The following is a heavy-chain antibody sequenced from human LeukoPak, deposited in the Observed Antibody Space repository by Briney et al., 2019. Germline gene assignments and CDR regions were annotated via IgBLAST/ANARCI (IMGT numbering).Heavy chain of an antibody. Sequence: PEGSLRLSCAASGFTFSAYGMHWVRQAPGKGLEWVALKRRDGSNEYYADSVKGRFTISRDNAKNSLYLQMNSLRAEDTAVYYCAGQGYWGQGTLVTVSS. CDR2: KRRDGSNE. V-gene: IGHV3-30*02. CDR3: AGQGY. J-gene: IGHJ4*02. CDR1: GFTFSAYG.